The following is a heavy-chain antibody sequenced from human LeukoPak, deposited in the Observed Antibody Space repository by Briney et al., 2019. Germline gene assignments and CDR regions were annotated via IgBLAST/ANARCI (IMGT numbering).Heavy chain of an antibody. CDR3: AKDWNVDYDSSGYHPVAFDI. J-gene: IGHJ3*02. Sequence: GGSLRLSCAASGFTFFSYAMHWVRQAPGKGLEWVAVISYDGSNKYYVDSVKGRFTISRDNSKNTLYLQMNSLRAEDTAVYYCAKDWNVDYDSSGYHPVAFDIWGQGTMVTVSS. CDR2: ISYDGSNK. V-gene: IGHV3-30*04. D-gene: IGHD3-22*01. CDR1: GFTFFSYA.